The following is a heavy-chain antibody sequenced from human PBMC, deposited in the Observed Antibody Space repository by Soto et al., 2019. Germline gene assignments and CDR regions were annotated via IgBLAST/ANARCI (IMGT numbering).Heavy chain of an antibody. CDR2: IWYDGSNK. J-gene: IGHJ6*02. CDR3: ARGGYSAGWTYGMDV. CDR1: GLTFNTYG. Sequence: QVQLVESGGGEVQPGRSLRLSCAASGLTFNTYGMHWVRQAPGKGLEWVAVIWYDGSNKYYADSVKGRFTISRDNSKNTLYMEMNSLRAEDTAVYHCARGGYSAGWTYGMDVWGQGTTVTVS. V-gene: IGHV3-33*01. D-gene: IGHD6-19*01.